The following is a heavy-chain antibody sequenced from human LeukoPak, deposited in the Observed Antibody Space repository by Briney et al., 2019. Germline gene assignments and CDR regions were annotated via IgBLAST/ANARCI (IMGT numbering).Heavy chain of an antibody. Sequence: QPGGSLRLSCAASGFTFDDYAMHWVRQAPGKGLEWVSGISWNSGSIGYADSVKGRFIISRDNTKKSLYLQMNNLSAEDTAVYYCVRDLVFVWTPGDDFDFWGQGTLVIVSS. CDR2: ISWNSGSI. CDR3: VRDLVFVWTPGDDFDF. CDR1: GFTFDDYA. V-gene: IGHV3-9*01. J-gene: IGHJ4*02. D-gene: IGHD3-16*01.